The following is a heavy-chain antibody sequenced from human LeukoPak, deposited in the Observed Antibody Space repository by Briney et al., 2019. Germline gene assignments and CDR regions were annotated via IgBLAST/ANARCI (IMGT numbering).Heavy chain of an antibody. V-gene: IGHV1-69*04. Sequence: CSVNVSCKASGGTFRIYAINWVRPAPGQGLEWMGRIIPMLSITNYAQKLQARDTITADKSTNTAYIELSSLRSEDTAVYYCATYNVDYYDTGDGMDVWGQGTPGTVSS. CDR1: GGTFRIYA. CDR2: IIPMLSIT. J-gene: IGHJ6*02. D-gene: IGHD3-22*01. CDR3: ATYNVDYYDTGDGMDV.